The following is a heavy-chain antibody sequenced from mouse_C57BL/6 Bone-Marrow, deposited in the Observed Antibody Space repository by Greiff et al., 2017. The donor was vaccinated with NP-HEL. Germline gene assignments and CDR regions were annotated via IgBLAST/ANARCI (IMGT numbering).Heavy chain of an antibody. Sequence: EVKLVESGPGLVKPSQSLSLTCSVTGYSITSGYYWNWIRQFPGNKLEWMGYISYDGSNNYNPSLKNRISITRDTSKNQFFLKLNSVTTEDTATYYCARGNFYYYGSSYRGDYWGQGTSVTVSS. CDR1: GYSITSGYY. J-gene: IGHJ4*01. V-gene: IGHV3-6*01. D-gene: IGHD1-1*01. CDR2: ISYDGSN. CDR3: ARGNFYYYGSSYRGDY.